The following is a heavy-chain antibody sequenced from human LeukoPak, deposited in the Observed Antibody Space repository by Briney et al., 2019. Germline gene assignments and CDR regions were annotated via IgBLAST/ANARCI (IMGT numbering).Heavy chain of an antibody. Sequence: SETLSLTCTVSGGSLSSGDYYWSWIRQPPGKGLEWIGYIYYSGSTYYNPSLKTRVTISVDTSKNQFSLQLSSVTAADTVVYYCARGGIAALHWFDPWGQGTLVTVSS. CDR3: ARGGIAALHWFDP. CDR1: GGSLSSGDYY. J-gene: IGHJ5*02. D-gene: IGHD6-13*01. V-gene: IGHV4-30-4*01. CDR2: IYYSGST.